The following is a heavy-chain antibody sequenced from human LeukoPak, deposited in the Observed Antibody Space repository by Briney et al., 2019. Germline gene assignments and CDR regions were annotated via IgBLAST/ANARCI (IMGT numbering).Heavy chain of an antibody. J-gene: IGHJ4*02. CDR2: IIPFLGTT. CDR1: GGVFTTYA. CDR3: TIIPNVILFTHYFEY. V-gene: IGHV1-69*11. D-gene: IGHD2-21*01. Sequence: SVKVSCKASGGVFTTYAVSWVRQAPGQGLEWMGSIIPFLGTTNYAQKFQGRVTITADEPTRTAYMGLTYVRSDDTAVYYCTIIPNVILFTHYFEYWGQGTLVTVTS.